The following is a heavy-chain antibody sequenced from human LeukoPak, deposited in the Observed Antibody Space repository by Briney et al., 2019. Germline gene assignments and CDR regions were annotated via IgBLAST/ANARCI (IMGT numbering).Heavy chain of an antibody. CDR1: GGTFSSYA. CDR3: ARGVFEYRSSSELGWFDP. CDR2: IIPIFGTA. J-gene: IGHJ5*02. V-gene: IGHV1-69*05. D-gene: IGHD6-6*01. Sequence: ASAKVSWKASGGTFSSYAISWVRQAPGQGLEWMGGIIPIFGTANYAQKFQGRVTITTDESTSTAYMELSSLRSEDTAVYYCARGVFEYRSSSELGWFDPWGQGTLVTVSS.